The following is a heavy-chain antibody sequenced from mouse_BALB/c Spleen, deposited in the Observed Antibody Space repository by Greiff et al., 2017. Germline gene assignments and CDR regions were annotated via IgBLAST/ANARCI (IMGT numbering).Heavy chain of an antibody. D-gene: IGHD1-1*01. CDR1: GFTFSDYY. Sequence: EVKVEESGGGLVKPGGSLKLSCAASGFTFSDYYMYWVRQTPEKRLEWVATISDGGSYTYYPDSVKGRSTISRDNAKNNLYLQMSSLKSEDTAMYYCARDYYGSSYYFDYWGQGTTLTVSS. CDR2: ISDGGSYT. J-gene: IGHJ2*01. V-gene: IGHV5-4*02. CDR3: ARDYYGSSYYFDY.